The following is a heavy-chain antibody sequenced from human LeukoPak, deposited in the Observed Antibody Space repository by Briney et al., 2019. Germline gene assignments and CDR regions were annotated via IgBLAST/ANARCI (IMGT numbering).Heavy chain of an antibody. V-gene: IGHV1-2*02. CDR2: INPNSGGT. D-gene: IGHD3-3*01. CDR3: AREVDFWSGYPHYGMDV. CDR1: GYTFTGYY. Sequence: ASVKVSCKASGYTFTGYYMHWVRQAPGQGLEWMGWINPNSGGTNYAQKFQGRVTMTRDTSISTAYMELSRLRSDDTAEYYCAREVDFWSGYPHYGMDVWGQGTTVTVSS. J-gene: IGHJ6*02.